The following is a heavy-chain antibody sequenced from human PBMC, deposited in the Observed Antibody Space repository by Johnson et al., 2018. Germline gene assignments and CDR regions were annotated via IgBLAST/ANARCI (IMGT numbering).Heavy chain of an antibody. D-gene: IGHD6-6*01. V-gene: IGHV3-30*18. CDR2: MSYDGSNQ. CDR1: GFTFSNYA. CDR3: AKDGVPSKVARRGLYYSYYYMDV. Sequence: QVQLVQSGGGVVQPGRSLRLSCAASGFTFSNYAIHWVRQAPGKGLEWVAVMSYDGSNQYYADSVKGRFTISRDNSKNTLYLQMGSLGPGDTAVYYCAKDGVPSKVARRGLYYSYYYMDVWGEGTTVTVSS. J-gene: IGHJ6*03.